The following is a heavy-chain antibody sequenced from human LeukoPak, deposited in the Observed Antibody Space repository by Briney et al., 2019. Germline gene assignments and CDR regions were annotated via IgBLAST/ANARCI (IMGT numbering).Heavy chain of an antibody. D-gene: IGHD5-18*01. CDR2: MNPINGNT. Sequence: AGSVTVSCTASGYTFTSYDINWVRQAPGQGVERMGWMNPINGNTGYVQKFQGRVTMTRDTSIRTAYMELSSLRSDDTAVYYCARAPREWGYNRLGQGTLVTVCS. V-gene: IGHV1-8*01. J-gene: IGHJ5*02. CDR3: ARAPREWGYNR. CDR1: GYTFTSYD.